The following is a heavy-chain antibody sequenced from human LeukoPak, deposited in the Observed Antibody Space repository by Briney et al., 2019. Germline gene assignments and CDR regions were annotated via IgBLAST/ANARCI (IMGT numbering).Heavy chain of an antibody. CDR1: GGSFSGYY. Sequence: SETLSLTCAVYGGSFSGYYWSRIRQPPGKGLEWIGEINHSGSTNYNPSLKSRVTISVDTSKNQFSLKLSSVTAADTAVYYCARGRSCSSTSCYRYPFDIWGQGTMVTVSS. V-gene: IGHV4-34*01. CDR3: ARGRSCSSTSCYRYPFDI. CDR2: INHSGST. J-gene: IGHJ3*02. D-gene: IGHD2-2*01.